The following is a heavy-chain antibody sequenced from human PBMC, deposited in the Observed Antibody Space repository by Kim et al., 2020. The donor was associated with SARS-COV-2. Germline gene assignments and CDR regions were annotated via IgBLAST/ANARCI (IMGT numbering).Heavy chain of an antibody. Sequence: ASVKVSCKVSGYTLTELSMHWVRQAPGKGLEWMGGFDPEDGETIYAQKFQGRVTMTEDTSTDTAYMELSSLRSEDTAVYYCATASGSYYIPDAFDIWGQGTMVTVSS. V-gene: IGHV1-24*01. J-gene: IGHJ3*02. D-gene: IGHD1-26*01. CDR3: ATASGSYYIPDAFDI. CDR1: GYTLTELS. CDR2: FDPEDGET.